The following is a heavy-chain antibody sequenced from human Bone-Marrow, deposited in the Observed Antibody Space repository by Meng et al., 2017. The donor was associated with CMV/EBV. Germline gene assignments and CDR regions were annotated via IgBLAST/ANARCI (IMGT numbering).Heavy chain of an antibody. Sequence: GGSLILSCAASGFTFSNYGMHWVRQAPGKGLAWVAFIRNDGTNKYADSVKGRFTISRANSKNTLYLQMNRLTTEDTAVYYCAKDHSPSTAYDFWSGYFGDWFDPWGQGTLVTVSS. J-gene: IGHJ5*02. CDR2: IRNDGTNK. CDR3: AKDHSPSTAYDFWSGYFGDWFDP. V-gene: IGHV3-30*02. CDR1: GFTFSNYG. D-gene: IGHD3-3*01.